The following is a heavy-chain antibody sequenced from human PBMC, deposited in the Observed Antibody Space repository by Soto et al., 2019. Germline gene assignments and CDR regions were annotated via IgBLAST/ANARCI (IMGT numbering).Heavy chain of an antibody. CDR3: ASDSGGGHAIQYYYYGMDV. CDR2: ISSSSSYI. Sequence: GGSLILSCAASGFTFSSYSMNWVRQAPGKGLEWVSSISSSSSYIYYADSVKGQFTISRDNAKNSLYLQMNSLRAEDTAVYYCASDSGGGHAIQYYYYGMDVWGQGTTVTVSS. CDR1: GFTFSSYS. V-gene: IGHV3-21*01. D-gene: IGHD2-8*01. J-gene: IGHJ6*02.